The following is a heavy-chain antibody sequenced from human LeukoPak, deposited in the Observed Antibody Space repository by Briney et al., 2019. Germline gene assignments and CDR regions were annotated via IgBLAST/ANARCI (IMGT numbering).Heavy chain of an antibody. Sequence: GGSLRLSCAASGFPFSSYNMNGVPRAPGGGGEGWSAIRSSSRYIYYADSVKGRFTISRDNAKNSLSLQVNSLRAEDTAVDYSESDNRFDSWGQGTLVTVSS. CDR2: IRSSSRYI. V-gene: IGHV3-21*01. CDR3: ESDNRFDS. J-gene: IGHJ4*02. D-gene: IGHD1-14*01. CDR1: GFPFSSYN.